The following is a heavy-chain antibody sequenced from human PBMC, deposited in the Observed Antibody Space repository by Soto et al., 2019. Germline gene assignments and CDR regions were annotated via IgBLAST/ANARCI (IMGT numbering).Heavy chain of an antibody. CDR2: IYYSGST. CDR3: ARDEAGYCSGGSCQEYNWFDP. J-gene: IGHJ5*02. D-gene: IGHD2-15*01. V-gene: IGHV4-59*01. Sequence: SETLSLTCTVSGGSISSYYWSWIRQPPGKGLEWIGYIYYSGSTNYNPSLKSRVTISVDTSKNQFSLKLSSVTAADTAVYYCARDEAGYCSGGSCQEYNWFDPWGQGTLVTVSS. CDR1: GGSISSYY.